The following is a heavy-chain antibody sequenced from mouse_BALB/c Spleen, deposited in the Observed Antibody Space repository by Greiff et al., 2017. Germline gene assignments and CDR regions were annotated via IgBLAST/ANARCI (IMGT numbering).Heavy chain of an antibody. D-gene: IGHD1-2*01. CDR3: ARDQGSLLSFDY. V-gene: IGHV5-6-3*01. J-gene: IGHJ2*01. Sequence: DVKLVESGGGLVQPGGSLKLSCAASGFTFSSYGMSWVRQTPDKRLELVATINSNGGSTYYPDSVKGRFTISRDNAKNTLYLQMSSLKSEDTAMYYCARDQGSLLSFDYWGQGTTLTVSS. CDR2: INSNGGST. CDR1: GFTFSSYG.